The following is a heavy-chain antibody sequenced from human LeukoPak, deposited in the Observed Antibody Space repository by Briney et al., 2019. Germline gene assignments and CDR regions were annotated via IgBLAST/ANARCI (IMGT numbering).Heavy chain of an antibody. CDR3: ARDRDYAFDY. CDR2: IKQGGSEK. D-gene: IGHD4-17*01. J-gene: IGHJ4*02. Sequence: GGSLRLSCVASGFTFRSYWMSWVRQAPGKGLEWVANIKQGGSEKYYVDSVKGRFTISRDNAKNSLYLQMDSLRDEDTAVYYCARDRDYAFDYWGQGTLVTVSA. V-gene: IGHV3-7*01. CDR1: GFTFRSYW.